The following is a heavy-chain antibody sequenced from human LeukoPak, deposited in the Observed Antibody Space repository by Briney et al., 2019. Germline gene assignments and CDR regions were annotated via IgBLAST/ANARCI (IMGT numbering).Heavy chain of an antibody. CDR3: ARESGSGSYHNL. CDR1: GFAFSTYS. J-gene: IGHJ5*02. Sequence: PGGSLRLSCAASGFAFSTYSMNWVRQAPGKGVEWVSYISGTSSNIYYADSVRGRFTISRDNAKNSLYLQLNSLRAEDTAVYYCARESGSGSYHNLWGQGTLVTVSS. D-gene: IGHD3-10*01. V-gene: IGHV3-48*01. CDR2: ISGTSSNI.